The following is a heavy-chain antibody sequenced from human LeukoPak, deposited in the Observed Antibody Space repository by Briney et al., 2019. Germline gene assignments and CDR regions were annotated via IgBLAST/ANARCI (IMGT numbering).Heavy chain of an antibody. D-gene: IGHD6-6*01. CDR2: INCSGGTT. J-gene: IGHJ5*02. CDR1: GFTFSSYA. V-gene: IGHV3-23*01. Sequence: GGSLTLSCTASGFTFSSYAMSWVRQSPGKGLEWVSAINCSGGTTYYADSVKGQFTISRDNSKSTLYVQMNSLRAEDTAVYYCAIVVAARQRTLDPWGQGTLVAISS. CDR3: AIVVAARQRTLDP.